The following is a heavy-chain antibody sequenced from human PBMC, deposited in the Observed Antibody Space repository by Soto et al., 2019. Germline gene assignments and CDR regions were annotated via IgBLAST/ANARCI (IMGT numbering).Heavy chain of an antibody. V-gene: IGHV5-10-1*01. CDR2: IDLSESYT. D-gene: IGHD2-15*01. Sequence: GESLKISCKISGYSFASQWISWVRQVPGKGQEWMGRIDLSESYTTYNPSFQGHVTFSADKSITTAYLQWRSLEASDTAIYYCATQGLPTYYFGYWCQGTLVTVSS. CDR1: GYSFASQW. J-gene: IGHJ4*02. CDR3: ATQGLPTYYFGY.